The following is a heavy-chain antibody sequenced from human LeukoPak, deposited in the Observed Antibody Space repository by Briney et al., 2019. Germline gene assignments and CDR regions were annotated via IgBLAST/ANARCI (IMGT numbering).Heavy chain of an antibody. CDR3: ARGSYGGNLDY. CDR1: GGSISSYY. J-gene: IGHJ4*02. D-gene: IGHD4-23*01. CDR2: IYYSGST. Sequence: SETLSLTCTVSGGSISSYYWSWIRQPPGKGLEWIGYIYYSGSTNYNPSLKSRVTISADTSKNQFSLKLSSVTAADTAVYYCARGSYGGNLDYWGQGTLVTVSS. V-gene: IGHV4-59*01.